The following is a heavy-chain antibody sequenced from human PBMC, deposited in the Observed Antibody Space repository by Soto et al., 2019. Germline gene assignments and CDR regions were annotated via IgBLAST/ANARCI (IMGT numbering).Heavy chain of an antibody. V-gene: IGHV3-21*01. Sequence: EVQLVESGGGLVEPGGSLRLSCAASGFTFSTYTMNWVRQAPGKGLEWVSSISAGSRSIYYTDSLKGRSTVSRDNSKNSLYLQINSLKADYSAVYCCARSTPGNPFDIWGQGTMVTVSS. CDR2: ISAGSRSI. CDR1: GFTFSTYT. CDR3: ARSTPGNPFDI. J-gene: IGHJ3*02. D-gene: IGHD3-10*01.